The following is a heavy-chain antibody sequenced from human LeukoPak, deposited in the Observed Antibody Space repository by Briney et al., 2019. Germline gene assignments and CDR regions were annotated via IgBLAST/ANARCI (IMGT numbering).Heavy chain of an antibody. D-gene: IGHD6-13*01. Sequence: VSVKVSCKASGYTFTSYNINWVRQATGQGLEWMGWMNPNSGNTGYAQKLQGRVTMTRNTSISTAYMELSSLRSEDTAVYYCARGGLWQQLVLGYWGQGTLVTVSS. CDR3: ARGGLWQQLVLGY. V-gene: IGHV1-8*01. CDR2: MNPNSGNT. CDR1: GYTFTSYN. J-gene: IGHJ4*02.